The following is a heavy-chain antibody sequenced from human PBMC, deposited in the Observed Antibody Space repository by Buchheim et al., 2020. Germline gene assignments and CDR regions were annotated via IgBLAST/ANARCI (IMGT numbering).Heavy chain of an antibody. CDR1: GATFSSMP. V-gene: IGHV1-69*01. CDR2: IILIFVTA. Sequence: QVQLVQSGAEVKKPGSSVKVSCRPPGATFSSMPISGVQQPPGQGLDGLGGIILIFVTANSDQRSRAGAPFPADESTSTAYMELSSLRSEDTAVYYCARGDDTMVRGVGYYYYMDVWGKGTT. J-gene: IGHJ6*03. D-gene: IGHD3-10*01. CDR3: ARGDDTMVRGVGYYYYMDV.